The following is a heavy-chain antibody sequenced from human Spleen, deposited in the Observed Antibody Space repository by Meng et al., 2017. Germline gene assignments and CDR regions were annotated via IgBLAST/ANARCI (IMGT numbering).Heavy chain of an antibody. J-gene: IGHJ4*02. Sequence: GGSLRLSCAASGFTFSSYSMNWVRQAPGKGLEWVGNIKLDGSEKYYVDSVKGRFSISRENAKNSLYLQMNSLRAEDTAVYYCARDADYSSSRFDYWGQGALVTVSS. D-gene: IGHD4-11*01. CDR1: GFTFSSYS. CDR2: IKLDGSEK. CDR3: ARDADYSSSRFDY. V-gene: IGHV3-7*01.